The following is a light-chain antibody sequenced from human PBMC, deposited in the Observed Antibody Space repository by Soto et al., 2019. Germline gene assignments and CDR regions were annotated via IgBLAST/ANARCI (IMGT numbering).Light chain of an antibody. CDR1: SNTIGGYNV. Sequence: QSVLTQPASVSGSPGQSITISCTGSSNTIGGYNVVSWYQQHPGKAPKLMIYEGSKRPSGVSNRFSGSKSGNTASLTISGLQAEDEADYYCCSYAGSSTLVFGGGTKLTV. J-gene: IGLJ2*01. V-gene: IGLV2-23*01. CDR3: CSYAGSSTLV. CDR2: EGS.